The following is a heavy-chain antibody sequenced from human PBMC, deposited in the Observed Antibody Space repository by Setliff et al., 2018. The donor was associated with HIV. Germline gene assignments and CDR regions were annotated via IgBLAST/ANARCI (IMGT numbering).Heavy chain of an antibody. D-gene: IGHD3-10*01. V-gene: IGHV1-18*01. CDR3: ARGRGSQSYYYLDV. CDR2: ISTYNGKT. Sequence: ASVKVSCKASGYTFTNYGICWVRQAPGRGLEWMGWISTYNGKTKNDDKVQGRVTMTTDTSTNTAYMELRSLRSDDTAVYYCARGRGSQSYYYLDVWGKGTTVTVSS. CDR1: GYTFTNYG. J-gene: IGHJ6*03.